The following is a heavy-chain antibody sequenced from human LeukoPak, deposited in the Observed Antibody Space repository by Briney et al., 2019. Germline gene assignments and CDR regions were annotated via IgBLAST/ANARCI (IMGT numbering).Heavy chain of an antibody. V-gene: IGHV5-51*01. Sequence: GESLKISCKGSGYSFTTFWIGWVRQMPGKGLEWMGLIYPGDSDTRYSPSFQGQVTISADKSISTAYLQWSSLKASDTAMYYCARHYSSSWQVFDYWGQGTLVTVSS. CDR2: IYPGDSDT. D-gene: IGHD6-13*01. CDR1: GYSFTTFW. CDR3: ARHYSSSWQVFDY. J-gene: IGHJ4*02.